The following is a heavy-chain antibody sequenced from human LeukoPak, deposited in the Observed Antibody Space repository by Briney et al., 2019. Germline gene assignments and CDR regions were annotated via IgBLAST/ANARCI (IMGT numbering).Heavy chain of an antibody. V-gene: IGHV3-7*01. CDR2: INQDGIEE. Sequence: PGGSLRLSCAASGFTFSSYWMTWVRQAPGKGLEWVANINQDGIEEYYVDSVKGRFTLSRDNAKNSLYLQMNSLRAEDTAVYYCSCSNTNYWGQGTLVIVSS. CDR1: GFTFSSYW. CDR3: SCSNTNY. D-gene: IGHD2-2*01. J-gene: IGHJ4*02.